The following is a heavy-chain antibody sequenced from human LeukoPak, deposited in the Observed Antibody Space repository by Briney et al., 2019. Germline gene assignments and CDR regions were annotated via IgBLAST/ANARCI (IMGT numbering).Heavy chain of an antibody. CDR2: FKSKAAGGTT. D-gene: IGHD1-26*01. V-gene: IGHV3-15*01. J-gene: IGHJ3*02. Sequence: GESLRLSCAASGFTFSVTWMSWVRQAPGRGLEWVGRFKSKAAGGTTDYAPPVAGRFTISRDDSKNMLYLQMNSLKTEDTAVYYCTRGAPQADVFDIWGQGTMVTVSS. CDR3: TRGAPQADVFDI. CDR1: GFTFSVTW.